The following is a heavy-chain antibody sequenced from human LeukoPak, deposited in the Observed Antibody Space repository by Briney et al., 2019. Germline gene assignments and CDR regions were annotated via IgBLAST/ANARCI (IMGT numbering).Heavy chain of an antibody. CDR1: GFTFSSHG. CDR3: AKHRYFDWLFDY. V-gene: IGHV3-23*01. Sequence: GGSLRLSCAASGFTFSSHGMNWVRQAPGKGLEWVSGSSSIGGRTYYADSVKGRFTISRDNSKNTLYLQMNSLRAEDTAVYYCAKHRYFDWLFDYWGQGTLVTVSS. J-gene: IGHJ4*02. CDR2: SSSIGGRT. D-gene: IGHD3-9*01.